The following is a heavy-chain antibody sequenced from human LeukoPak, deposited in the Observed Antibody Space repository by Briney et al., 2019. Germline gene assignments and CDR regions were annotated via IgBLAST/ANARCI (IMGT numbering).Heavy chain of an antibody. CDR2: VGSGRSTI. CDR1: GFLFSNYE. Sequence: GGSLRLSCAASGFLFSNYEMNGVRESPGKAGEGLSYVGSGRSTIYSADSGKGRFTVSRDNAKHSLYLQMNRLRAEDTAAYYRASDPTDHYGDYYFDYWGKGPVVRVFS. J-gene: IGHJ4*02. D-gene: IGHD4-17*01. CDR3: ASDPTDHYGDYYFDY. V-gene: IGHV3-48*03.